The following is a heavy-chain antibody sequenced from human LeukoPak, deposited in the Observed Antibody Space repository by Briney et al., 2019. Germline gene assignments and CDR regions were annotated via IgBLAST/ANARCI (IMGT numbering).Heavy chain of an antibody. V-gene: IGHV3-30*02. CDR3: AKDSVKVTTVRRVPHYMDV. D-gene: IGHD4-17*01. J-gene: IGHJ6*03. CDR2: IRYDGSIK. Sequence: GGSLRLSCAASGFTFNSYSMNWVRQAPGKGLEWVAFIRYDGSIKYYADSVKGRFTISRDNSKNTLYLQMNSLRAEDTAVYYCAKDSVKVTTVRRVPHYMDVWGKGTTVTISS. CDR1: GFTFNSYS.